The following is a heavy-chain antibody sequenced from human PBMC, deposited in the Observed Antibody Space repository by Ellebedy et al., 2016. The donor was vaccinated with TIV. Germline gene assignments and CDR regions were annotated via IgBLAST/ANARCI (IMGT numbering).Heavy chain of an antibody. CDR3: ARGAERGYTYGSVY. CDR1: GFTFRNSA. V-gene: IGHV3-30*03. J-gene: IGHJ4*02. Sequence: PGGSLRLSCGASGFTFRNSAMHWVRPAPGKGLEWVAVISYEGSDQKYVDSVEGRFTISRDNSKNTLYLQMNSLRADDTAVYYCARGAERGYTYGSVYWGQGTLVTVSS. CDR2: ISYEGSDQ. D-gene: IGHD5-18*01.